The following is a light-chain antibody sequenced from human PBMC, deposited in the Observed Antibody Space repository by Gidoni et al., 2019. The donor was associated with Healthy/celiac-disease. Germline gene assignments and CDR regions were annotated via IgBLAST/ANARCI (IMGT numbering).Light chain of an antibody. Sequence: QSALPQPASVSGSPGQSFTISCTGPSSDVGGYNYVSCYQQHPGKAPKLMIYEVSNRPSGVSNRFSGSKTGNTASLTISGLQAEDEADYYCSSYTSSSTPYVFGTGTKVTVL. J-gene: IGLJ1*01. CDR1: SSDVGGYNY. V-gene: IGLV2-14*01. CDR2: EVS. CDR3: SSYTSSSTPYV.